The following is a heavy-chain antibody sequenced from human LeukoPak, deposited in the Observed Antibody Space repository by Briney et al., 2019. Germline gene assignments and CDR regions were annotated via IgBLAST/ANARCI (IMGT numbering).Heavy chain of an antibody. CDR3: AKIGGPSDYGDGDNWFDP. CDR1: GFTFSSYA. J-gene: IGHJ5*02. CDR2: ISGSGGST. D-gene: IGHD4-17*01. V-gene: IGHV3-23*01. Sequence: VGSLRLSCAASGFTFSSYAMSWVRQAPGKGLEWVSAISGSGGSTYYADSVKGRFTISRDNSKNTLYLQMNSLRAEDTAVYYCAKIGGPSDYGDGDNWFDPWGQGTLVTVSS.